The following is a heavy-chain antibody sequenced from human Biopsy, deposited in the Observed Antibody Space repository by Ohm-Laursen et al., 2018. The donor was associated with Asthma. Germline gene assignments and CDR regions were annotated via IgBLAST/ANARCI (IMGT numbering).Heavy chain of an antibody. Sequence: SSLRLSCAASGFSFDDCAMHWARQAPGKGLEWVSSISWNSGNIDYADSVKGRFTISRDNAKNSLYLQMQSLRPEDTAFYYCAKSADYYDSTDYLDFWGRGTLVTVSS. CDR1: GFSFDDCA. CDR2: ISWNSGNI. J-gene: IGHJ4*01. D-gene: IGHD3-22*01. CDR3: AKSADYYDSTDYLDF. V-gene: IGHV3-9*01.